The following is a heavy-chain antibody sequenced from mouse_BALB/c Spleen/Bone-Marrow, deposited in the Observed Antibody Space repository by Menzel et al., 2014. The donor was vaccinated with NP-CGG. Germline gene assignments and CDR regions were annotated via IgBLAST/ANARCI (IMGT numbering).Heavy chain of an antibody. Sequence: EVHLVESGGGLVKPGGSLKLSCAASGFTFSDYYMYWVRQTPEKRLEWVATISDGGSYTYYPDSVKGRFTISRDSAKNNLYLQMSSLKSEDTAMYYCARFYYYGSSYFDVWGAGTTVTVSS. D-gene: IGHD1-1*01. CDR1: GFTFSDYY. V-gene: IGHV5-4*02. CDR3: ARFYYYGSSYFDV. J-gene: IGHJ1*01. CDR2: ISDGGSYT.